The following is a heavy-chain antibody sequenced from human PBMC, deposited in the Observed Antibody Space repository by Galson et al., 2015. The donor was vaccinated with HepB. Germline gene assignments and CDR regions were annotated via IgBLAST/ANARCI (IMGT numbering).Heavy chain of an antibody. CDR3: ARNAHSGTMTFDY. CDR1: GGTFSSYA. CDR2: IILIFGTA. J-gene: IGHJ4*02. D-gene: IGHD3-10*01. Sequence: SVKVSCKVSGGTFSSYAISWVRQAPGQGLEWMGGIILIFGTANYAQKFQGRVTITADESTSTAYMELSSLRSEDTAVYYCARNAHSGTMTFDYWGQGTLVTVSS. V-gene: IGHV1-69*13.